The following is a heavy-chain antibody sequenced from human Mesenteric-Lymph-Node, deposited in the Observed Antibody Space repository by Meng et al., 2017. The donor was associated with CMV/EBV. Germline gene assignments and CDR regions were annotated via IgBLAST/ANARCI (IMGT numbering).Heavy chain of an antibody. V-gene: IGHV1-2*02. CDR1: GYTFTGYH. D-gene: IGHD3-22*01. J-gene: IGHJ4*02. CDR3: AITNDDSSGYFDC. CDR2: INSKNGDT. Sequence: ASVKVSCKASGYTFTGYHMHWVRQAPGQGLEWMGWINSKNGDTNYAQKFQGRVTVTRDTSISTAYMELSRLTSDDTAVYYCAITNDDSSGYFDCWGQGTLVTVSS.